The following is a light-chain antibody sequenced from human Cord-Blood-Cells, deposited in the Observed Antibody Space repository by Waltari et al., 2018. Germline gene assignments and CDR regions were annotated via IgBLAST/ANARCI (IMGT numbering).Light chain of an antibody. CDR1: RSDVGGYHY. CDR2: DVS. CDR3: CSYAGSYTYV. Sequence: QSAMTQPRSVSGSPGQSVTISCTGTRSDVGGYHYVSWYQQNPGKAPKLIIYDVSKRPAGVPDRFSGSKSGNTASLTISGLQAEDEADYYCCSYAGSYTYVFGTGTKVTVL. V-gene: IGLV2-11*01. J-gene: IGLJ1*01.